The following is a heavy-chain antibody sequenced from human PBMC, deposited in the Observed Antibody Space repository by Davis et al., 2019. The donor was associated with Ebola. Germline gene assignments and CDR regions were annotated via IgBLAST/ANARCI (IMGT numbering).Heavy chain of an antibody. V-gene: IGHV1-24*01. D-gene: IGHD2-2*01. Sequence: AASVKVSRKVSGNIHRKLSIYWLRHPPGVGLEWMGGFNPEDSEAIYAQKFHGRVIVTEDTSTEKAYMDLTSQKFDDTAIYYCVTSRWFDPWGQGTLVTVSS. J-gene: IGHJ5*02. CDR2: FNPEDSEA. CDR1: GNIHRKLS. CDR3: VTSRWFDP.